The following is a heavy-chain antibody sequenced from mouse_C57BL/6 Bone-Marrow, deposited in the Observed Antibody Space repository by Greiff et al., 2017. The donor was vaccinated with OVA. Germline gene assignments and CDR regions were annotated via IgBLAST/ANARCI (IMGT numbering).Heavy chain of an antibody. Sequence: EVKVEESGGGLVKPGGSLKLSCAASGFTFSDYGMHWVRQAPEKGLEWVAYISSGSSTIYYADTVKGRFTISRDNAKNTLFLQMTSLRSEDTAMYYCARPPYYGYAMDYGGQGTSVTVSS. D-gene: IGHD1-1*01. CDR3: ARPPYYGYAMDY. V-gene: IGHV5-17*01. CDR1: GFTFSDYG. J-gene: IGHJ4*01. CDR2: ISSGSSTI.